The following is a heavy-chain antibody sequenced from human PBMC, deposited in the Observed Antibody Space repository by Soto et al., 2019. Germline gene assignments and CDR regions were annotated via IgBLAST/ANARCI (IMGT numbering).Heavy chain of an antibody. Sequence: EVQLLESGGGLVQPGESLRLSCAASGFTFSSYAMSWVRQAPGKGLEWVSVMSGSDDSTYYADSVKGRFTISRDNSKNTLYLQMYSLRAEDTAVYYCAKRSSSSTFDYWGQGTLVTVSS. CDR3: AKRSSSSTFDY. V-gene: IGHV3-23*01. D-gene: IGHD6-6*01. CDR1: GFTFSSYA. J-gene: IGHJ4*02. CDR2: MSGSDDST.